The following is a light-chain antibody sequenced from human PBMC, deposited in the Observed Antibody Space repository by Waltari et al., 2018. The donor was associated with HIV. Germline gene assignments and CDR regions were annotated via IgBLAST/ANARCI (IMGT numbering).Light chain of an antibody. Sequence: QSLLTQPPSVSGAPGQRVTISCTGSSSNIEAGFAVHWYQQLPGPVPKLLIYGNSNRPSGVPHRFSGSKSGTSASLAITGLQAEDEADYYCQSYDRSLSGYVVFGGGTKLTVL. CDR2: GNS. CDR1: SSNIEAGFA. J-gene: IGLJ2*01. CDR3: QSYDRSLSGYVV. V-gene: IGLV1-40*01.